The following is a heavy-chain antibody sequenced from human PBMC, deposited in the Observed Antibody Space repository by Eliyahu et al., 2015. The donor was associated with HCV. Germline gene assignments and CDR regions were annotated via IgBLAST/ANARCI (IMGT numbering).Heavy chain of an antibody. CDR2: IYYSGST. Sequence: QVQLQESGPGLVXPSETLSLXCTVXGGXXSSYXWSWXRQPPGKGLEWIGYIYYSGSTNYNPSLKSRVTISVDTSKNQFSLKLSSVTATDTAVYYCARHLNWNYRKRGYYYYGMDVWGQGTTVTVSS. CDR3: ARHLNWNYRKRGYYYYGMDV. J-gene: IGHJ6*02. D-gene: IGHD1-7*01. V-gene: IGHV4-59*01. CDR1: GGXXSSYX.